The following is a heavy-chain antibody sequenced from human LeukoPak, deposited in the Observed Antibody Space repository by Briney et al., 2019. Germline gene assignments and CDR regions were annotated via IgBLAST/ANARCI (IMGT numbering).Heavy chain of an antibody. CDR2: ISYDGSNK. Sequence: GRSLRLSCAASGFTFSTYGMHWVRQAPGKGLEWVALISYDGSNKYYADSVKGRFTISRDNAKNSLYLQMNSLRAEDSAVYYCARAYRGGTYAFDIWGQGTMVTVSS. D-gene: IGHD1-26*01. CDR3: ARAYRGGTYAFDI. J-gene: IGHJ3*02. V-gene: IGHV3-30*03. CDR1: GFTFSTYG.